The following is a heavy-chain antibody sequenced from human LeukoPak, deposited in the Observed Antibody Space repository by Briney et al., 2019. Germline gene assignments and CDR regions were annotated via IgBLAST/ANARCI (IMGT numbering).Heavy chain of an antibody. V-gene: IGHV1-69*13. CDR3: ARSYSYGTYYYYGMDV. J-gene: IGHJ6*02. Sequence: ASVKVSCKASGYTFTSYAISWVRQAPGQGLEWMGGVIPIFGTANYAQKFQGRVTITADESTSTAYMELSSLRSEDTAVYYCARSYSYGTYYYYGMDVWGQGTTVTVSS. D-gene: IGHD5-18*01. CDR2: VIPIFGTA. CDR1: GYTFTSYA.